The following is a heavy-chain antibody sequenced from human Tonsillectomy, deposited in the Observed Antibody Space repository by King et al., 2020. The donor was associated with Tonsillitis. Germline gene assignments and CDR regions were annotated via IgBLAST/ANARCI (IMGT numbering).Heavy chain of an antibody. D-gene: IGHD3-22*01. V-gene: IGHV3-11*05. J-gene: IGHJ3*02. CDR3: ARGHFTMIVQGLGAFDS. CDR1: GFTFSDYY. CDR2: ISSSSSYT. Sequence: VQLVESGGGLVKPGGSLRLSCAASGFTFSDYYMSWIRQAPGKGLVWVSYISSSSSYTKYADSAKGRFTISRENAKNFLYLQMNSLRAEDTAVYYWARGHFTMIVQGLGAFDSWGQGKMVTVSS.